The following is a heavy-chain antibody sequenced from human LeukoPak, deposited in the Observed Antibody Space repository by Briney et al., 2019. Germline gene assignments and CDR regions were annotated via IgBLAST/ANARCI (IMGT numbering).Heavy chain of an antibody. CDR1: GFTFSSYW. V-gene: IGHV3-7*01. CDR3: AKTGGAYYYDSSGYHDY. D-gene: IGHD3-22*01. CDR2: IKQDGSEK. J-gene: IGHJ4*02. Sequence: GGALRLSCAASGFTFSSYWMSWVRQAPGKGLEWVANIKQDGSEKYYVDAVKGRFTISRDNAKTSLYLQMNSLRAEDTAVYYCAKTGGAYYYDSSGYHDYWGQGTLVTVSS.